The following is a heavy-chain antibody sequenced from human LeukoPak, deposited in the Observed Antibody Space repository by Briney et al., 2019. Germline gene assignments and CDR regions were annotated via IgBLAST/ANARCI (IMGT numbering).Heavy chain of an antibody. Sequence: PSETLSLTCAVYGGSFSGYYWSWIRQPPGKGLEWIGEINHSGSTNYNPSLKSRVTISVDTSKNQFSLKLSSVTAADTAVYYCARGLRYNWNDDDAFDIWGQGTMVTVSS. D-gene: IGHD1-1*01. CDR3: ARGLRYNWNDDDAFDI. CDR2: INHSGST. CDR1: GGSFSGYY. J-gene: IGHJ3*02. V-gene: IGHV4-34*01.